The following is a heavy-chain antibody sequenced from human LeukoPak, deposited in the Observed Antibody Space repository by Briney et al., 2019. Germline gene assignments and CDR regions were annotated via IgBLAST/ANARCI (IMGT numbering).Heavy chain of an antibody. V-gene: IGHV1-2*02. D-gene: IGHD1-26*01. CDR2: INPNSGGT. Sequence: GASVKVSCKASGYSFTGYYMHWVRQAPGQGLEWMGCINPNSGGTDYAQKFQGRVTMTRDTSISTAYMELSRLRSDDTAVYYCARASGSNDAFDIWGQGTMVTVSS. J-gene: IGHJ3*02. CDR1: GYSFTGYY. CDR3: ARASGSNDAFDI.